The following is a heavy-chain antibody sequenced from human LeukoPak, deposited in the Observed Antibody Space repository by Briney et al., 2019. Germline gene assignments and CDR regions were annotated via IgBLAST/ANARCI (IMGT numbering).Heavy chain of an antibody. CDR3: ARMYCSSSSCYTDAFDI. CDR1: GFTFSSYA. CDR2: ISYDGSNK. V-gene: IGHV3-30-3*01. D-gene: IGHD2-2*02. J-gene: IGHJ3*02. Sequence: GGSLRLSCAASGFTFSSYAMHWVRQAPGKGLEWVAVISYDGSNKYYTDSVKGRFTISRDNAKNSLYLQMNSLRAEDTAVYYCARMYCSSSSCYTDAFDIWGQGTMVTVSS.